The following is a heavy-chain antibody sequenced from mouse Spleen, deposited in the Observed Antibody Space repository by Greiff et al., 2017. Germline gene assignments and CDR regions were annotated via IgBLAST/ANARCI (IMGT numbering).Heavy chain of an antibody. Sequence: QVQLKESGAELVRPGTSVKVSCKASGYAFTNYLIEWVKQRPGQGLEWIGVINPGSGGTNYNEKFKGKATLTVDQSSSTAYMQLNSLTSEDSAVYYCARERPMANYVLDYWGQGTTLTVSS. CDR3: ARERPMANYVLDY. V-gene: IGHV1-54*01. CDR1: GYAFTNYL. CDR2: INPGSGGT. J-gene: IGHJ2*01. D-gene: IGHD2-1*01.